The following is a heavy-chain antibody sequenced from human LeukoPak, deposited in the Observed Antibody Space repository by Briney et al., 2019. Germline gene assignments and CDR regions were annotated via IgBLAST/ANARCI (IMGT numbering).Heavy chain of an antibody. J-gene: IGHJ4*02. Sequence: GGSLRLSCAASGFTFSSYAMHWVRQAPGKGLEWVAVISYDGSNKYYADSVKGRFTISRDNSKNTLYLQMNSLRAEDTAVYYCARWKAAAGTSGPYYFDYWGQGTLVTVPS. CDR1: GFTFSSYA. CDR3: ARWKAAAGTSGPYYFDY. V-gene: IGHV3-30-3*01. CDR2: ISYDGSNK. D-gene: IGHD6-13*01.